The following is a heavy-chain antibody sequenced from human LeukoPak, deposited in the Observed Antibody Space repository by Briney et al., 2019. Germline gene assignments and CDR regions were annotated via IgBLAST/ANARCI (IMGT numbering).Heavy chain of an antibody. Sequence: GESLKISCKGSGYSFTSYWIGWVRRMPGKGLEWMGIIYPGDSDTRYSPSFQGQVTISADKSISTAYLQWSSLKASDTAMYYCARLNEGYCSGGSCYRGLFDYWGQGTLVTVSS. CDR1: GYSFTSYW. CDR3: ARLNEGYCSGGSCYRGLFDY. CDR2: IYPGDSDT. J-gene: IGHJ4*02. V-gene: IGHV5-51*01. D-gene: IGHD2-15*01.